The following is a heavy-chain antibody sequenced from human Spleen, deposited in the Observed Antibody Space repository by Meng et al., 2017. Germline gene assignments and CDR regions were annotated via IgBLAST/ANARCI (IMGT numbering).Heavy chain of an antibody. CDR3: ASSPTTVTTSGHYLD. CDR2: INHSGST. Sequence: GSLRLSCVVSGGSFSDYYWSWIRQPPGKGLEWIGEINHSGSTNYNPSLESRATISVDTSQNNLSLKLSSVTAADTAVYYCASSPTTVTTSGHYLDWGQGTLVTVSS. CDR1: GGSFSDYY. J-gene: IGHJ4*02. V-gene: IGHV4-34*01. D-gene: IGHD4-17*01.